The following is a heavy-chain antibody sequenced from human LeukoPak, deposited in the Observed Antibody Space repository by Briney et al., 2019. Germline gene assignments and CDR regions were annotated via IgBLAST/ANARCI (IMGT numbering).Heavy chain of an antibody. CDR2: INSDGSST. CDR1: GFTFSSYW. CDR3: ASWTTSYYYMDV. V-gene: IGHV3-74*01. J-gene: IGHJ6*03. Sequence: GGSLRLSCAASGFTFSSYWMHWVRQAPGKGLVWVSRINSDGSSTSYADSVKGRFTISRDNAKNTLYLQMNSLRAEDTAVYYCASWTTSYYYMDVWGKGTTVTVS. D-gene: IGHD3/OR15-3a*01.